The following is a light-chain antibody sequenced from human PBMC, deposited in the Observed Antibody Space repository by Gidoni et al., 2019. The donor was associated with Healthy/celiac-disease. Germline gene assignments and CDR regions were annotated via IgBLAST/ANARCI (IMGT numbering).Light chain of an antibody. J-gene: IGKJ1*01. Sequence: EIVMTQSPATLSVSPGERATLSCRASQSVSSNLAWYQQNPGQAPRLLIYGASTRATGIPARFSGSGSGTEFTLTISSLQSEDFALYYCQQYNDWPTCGQXTKVEIK. CDR3: QQYNDWPT. CDR1: QSVSSN. CDR2: GAS. V-gene: IGKV3-15*01.